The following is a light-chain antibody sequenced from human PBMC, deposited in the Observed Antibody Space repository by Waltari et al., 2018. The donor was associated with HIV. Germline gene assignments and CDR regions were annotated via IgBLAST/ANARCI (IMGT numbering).Light chain of an antibody. CDR2: DVF. CDR1: SSDFGAYAY. V-gene: IGLV2-14*03. Sequence: QSALPQPASVSGSPGQSITISCTGTSSDFGAYAYVSWYRQHPDKSPQLLIYDVFYRPSGVSQRFSGSKSGNTASLTISGLQAEDEAVYSCSSYTTTNTIIFGGGTKLTVL. CDR3: SSYTTTNTII. J-gene: IGLJ2*01.